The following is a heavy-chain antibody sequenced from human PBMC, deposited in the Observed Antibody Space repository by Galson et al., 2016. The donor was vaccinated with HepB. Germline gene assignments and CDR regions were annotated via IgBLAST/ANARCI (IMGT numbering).Heavy chain of an antibody. Sequence: SVKVSCKASGYTFTTNGISWVRQAPGQGLEWVAWISAHNGDANSAQKFQGRVTLTTDTSTRTAYMELRSLTSDDTAVYYCGRDRARSLDYWGQGTLVTVSS. CDR2: ISAHNGDA. V-gene: IGHV1-18*04. CDR3: GRDRARSLDY. D-gene: IGHD6-6*01. CDR1: GYTFTTNG. J-gene: IGHJ4*02.